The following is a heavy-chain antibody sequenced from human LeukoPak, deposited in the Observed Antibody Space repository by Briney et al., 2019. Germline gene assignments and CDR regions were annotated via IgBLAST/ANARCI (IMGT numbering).Heavy chain of an antibody. V-gene: IGHV4-39*01. J-gene: IGHJ4*02. CDR2: IYHSGST. CDR3: ARQVVATIHPYYFDY. CDR1: GGSICSSSYH. Sequence: PSETLSLTCTVSGGSICSSSYHWGWIRQPPGKGLEGIGSIYHSGSTYHNPPLKSRVTISVDTSKNQFSLRVNSVTAADTALYYCARQVVATIHPYYFDYWGRGTLVTVSS. D-gene: IGHD5-12*01.